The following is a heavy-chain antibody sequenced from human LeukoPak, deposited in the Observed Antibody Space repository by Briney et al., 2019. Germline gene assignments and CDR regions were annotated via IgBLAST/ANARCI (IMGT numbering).Heavy chain of an antibody. CDR3: ARGIEHNGYFRY. CDR2: IKQDGSEK. D-gene: IGHD3-22*01. CDR1: GFTLSTYW. V-gene: IGHV3-7*01. Sequence: SGGSLRLSCAASGFTLSTYWMSWVRQAPGKGLEWVANIKQDGSEKYYVDSVKGRFTISRDNAKNSLYLQMNSLRAEDTAVYYCARGIEHNGYFRYWGQGTLVTVSS. J-gene: IGHJ4*02.